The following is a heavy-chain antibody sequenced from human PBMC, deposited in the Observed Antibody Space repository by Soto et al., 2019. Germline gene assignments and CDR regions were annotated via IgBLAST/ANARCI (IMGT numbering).Heavy chain of an antibody. J-gene: IGHJ4*02. CDR3: ARAPGSGLYYFDY. Sequence: LILSLEPAGFTFGNYAMHWVRQAPVKGLEWVALISYDGSNILYADSVKGRFSISRDNSKSTLYLQMNDLRPEDTAVYYCARAPGSGLYYFDYWGQGTLVTVSS. CDR2: ISYDGSNI. D-gene: IGHD2-15*01. V-gene: IGHV3-30-3*01. CDR1: GFTFGNYA.